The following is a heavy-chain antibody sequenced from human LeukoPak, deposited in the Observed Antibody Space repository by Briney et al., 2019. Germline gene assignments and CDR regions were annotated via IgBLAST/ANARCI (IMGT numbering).Heavy chain of an antibody. CDR2: ISYDGSNK. Sequence: LSGGSLRLSCAASGFTFSSYAMHWVRQAPGKGLEWVAVISYDGSNKYYADSVKGRFTISRDNSKNTLYLQMNSLRAEDTAVYYCARSLTTVTSFDYWGQGTLATVSS. CDR1: GFTFSSYA. V-gene: IGHV3-30*04. J-gene: IGHJ4*02. D-gene: IGHD4-17*01. CDR3: ARSLTTVTSFDY.